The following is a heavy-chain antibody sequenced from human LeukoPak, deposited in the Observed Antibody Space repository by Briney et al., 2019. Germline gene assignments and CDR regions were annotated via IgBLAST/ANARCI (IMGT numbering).Heavy chain of an antibody. CDR2: IFPGDSAT. D-gene: IGHD3-22*01. V-gene: IGHV5-51*01. J-gene: IGHJ6*03. CDR3: ARHRDSSGRQDYYYMDV. CDR1: GYSFSNYG. Sequence: GESPKISCKASGYSFSNYGIGWVRQMPGKGLEWMGIIFPGDSATRYSPSFEGQVTISADKCLSTAYLQWSSLKASDSGIFYCARHRDSSGRQDYYYMDVCGKGNTVTASS.